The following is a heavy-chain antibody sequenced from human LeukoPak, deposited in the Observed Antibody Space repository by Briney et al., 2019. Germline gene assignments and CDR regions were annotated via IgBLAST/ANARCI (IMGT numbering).Heavy chain of an antibody. CDR1: DDSITMYY. J-gene: IGHJ6*03. CDR3: ARGRVSSNTWYSTYYYYFYMDV. D-gene: IGHD1-1*01. CDR2: VDHTGST. Sequence: SETLSLTCTVSDDSITMYYWTWIRQPPGKGLEWIGYVDHTGSTNFNPSLNGRVSISRDTSKNLFSLRLRSVTAADTAVYFCARGRVSSNTWYSTYYYYFYMDVWGKGTTVTVSS. V-gene: IGHV4-59*01.